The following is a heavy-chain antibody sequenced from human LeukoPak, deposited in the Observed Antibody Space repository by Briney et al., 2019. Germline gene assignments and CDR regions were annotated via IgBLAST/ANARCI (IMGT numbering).Heavy chain of an antibody. Sequence: PGGSLRLSCAASGFTFSSYSMNWVRQAPGKGLEWVSSISSSSGYIYYADSVKGRFTISRDNAKNSLYLQMNSLRAEDTAVYYCARVKGSSSHYYDYWGQGTLVTVSS. CDR3: ARVKGSSSHYYDY. CDR1: GFTFSSYS. J-gene: IGHJ4*02. V-gene: IGHV3-21*01. CDR2: ISSSSGYI. D-gene: IGHD6-13*01.